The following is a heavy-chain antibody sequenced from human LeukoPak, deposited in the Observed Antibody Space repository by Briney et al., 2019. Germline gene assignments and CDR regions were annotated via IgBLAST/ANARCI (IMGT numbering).Heavy chain of an antibody. CDR2: IYYSGST. D-gene: IGHD3-22*01. CDR1: GGSISSSSYY. CDR3: ASRLYDTIGY. V-gene: IGHV4-39*01. Sequence: SETLSLTCTVSGGSISSSSYYWGWIRQPPGKGLEWIGSIYYSGSTYYNPSLKSRVTISVDTSKNQFSLKLSSVTAADTAVYYCASRLYDTIGYWGQGTLVTVSS. J-gene: IGHJ4*02.